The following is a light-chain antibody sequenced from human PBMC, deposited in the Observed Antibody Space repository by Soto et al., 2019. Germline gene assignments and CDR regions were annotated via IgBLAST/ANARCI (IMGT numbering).Light chain of an antibody. Sequence: QSALAQPSSVSGSPGQSITISCTGTSTDVGGYNYVSWYQHHPGKGPKLIIYEVSNRPSGVSDRFSGSKSAYTASLTISGLQTDDEADYYCSSYAGWSTWVFGGGTKVTVL. V-gene: IGLV2-14*01. J-gene: IGLJ2*01. CDR2: EVS. CDR1: STDVGGYNY. CDR3: SSYAGWSTWV.